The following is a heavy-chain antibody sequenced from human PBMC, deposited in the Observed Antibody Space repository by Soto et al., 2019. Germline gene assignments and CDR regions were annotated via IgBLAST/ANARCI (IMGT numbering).Heavy chain of an antibody. V-gene: IGHV1-69*01. CDR1: GGTFSSYA. CDR2: IIPIFGTA. Sequence: VSCKASGGTFSSYAISWVRQAPGQGLEWMGGIIPIFGTANYAQKFQGRVTITADESTSTAYMELSSLRSEGTAVYYCAREAGIAVAGIGYWGQGTLVTVSS. D-gene: IGHD6-19*01. CDR3: AREAGIAVAGIGY. J-gene: IGHJ4*02.